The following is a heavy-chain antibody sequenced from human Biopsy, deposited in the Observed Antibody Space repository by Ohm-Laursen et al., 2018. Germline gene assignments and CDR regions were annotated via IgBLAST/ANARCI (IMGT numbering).Heavy chain of an antibody. Sequence: ASVKVSCNVSGGTFSNSAISWVRQAPGQGLEWMGWISPKSGGTNYAQKFQGNITMTKNTSMSTAYMEMSRLRSDDTAVYYCALQSVAQMENFDYWGQGTLVTVSS. CDR1: GGTFSNSA. J-gene: IGHJ4*02. CDR3: ALQSVAQMENFDY. V-gene: IGHV1-2*02. CDR2: ISPKSGGT. D-gene: IGHD6-19*01.